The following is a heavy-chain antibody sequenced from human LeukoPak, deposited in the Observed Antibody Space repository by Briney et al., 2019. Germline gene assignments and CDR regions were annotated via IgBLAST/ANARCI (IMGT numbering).Heavy chain of an antibody. D-gene: IGHD3-16*01. J-gene: IGHJ5*02. CDR2: INHSGST. CDR1: GGSFSGYY. CDR3: ARDLGGHLDWFDP. Sequence: SETLSLTCAVYGGSFSGYYWSWIRQPPGKGLEWIGEINHSGSTNYNPSLKSRVTISVDTSKNQFSLKLSSVTAADTAVYYCARDLGGHLDWFDPWGQGTLVTVSS. V-gene: IGHV4-34*01.